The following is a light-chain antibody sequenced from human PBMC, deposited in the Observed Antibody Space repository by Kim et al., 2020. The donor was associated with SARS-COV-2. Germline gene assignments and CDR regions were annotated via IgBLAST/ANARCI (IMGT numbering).Light chain of an antibody. CDR3: QSYDSSLSGYV. J-gene: IGLJ1*01. CDR1: RYKTGAGND. Sequence: KVTIAGPGRRYKTGAGNDVHWSQRLPGTAPKRLVNGNRNRPSGVPDRFSGSKSGTSASLAITGLQAEDEADYYCQSYDSSLSGYVFGTGTKVTVL. CDR2: GNR. V-gene: IGLV1-40*01.